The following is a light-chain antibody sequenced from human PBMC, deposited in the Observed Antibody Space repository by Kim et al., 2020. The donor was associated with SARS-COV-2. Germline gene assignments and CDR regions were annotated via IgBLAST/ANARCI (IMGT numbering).Light chain of an antibody. CDR3: QQYNNWPWT. J-gene: IGKJ1*01. Sequence: EIVMTQSPATLSVSPGERATLSCRASQSVRSNLAWYQQKPGQAPGVLIYATSTRATGIPARFSGSGSGTEFTLTISSLQSEDFAVYYCQQYNNWPWTFGQGTKVDIK. CDR2: ATS. V-gene: IGKV3-15*01. CDR1: QSVRSN.